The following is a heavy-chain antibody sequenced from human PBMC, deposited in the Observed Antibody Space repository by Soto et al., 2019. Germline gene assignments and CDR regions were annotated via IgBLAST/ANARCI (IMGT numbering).Heavy chain of an antibody. J-gene: IGHJ5*02. V-gene: IGHV3-21*05. CDR2: ISSSSSYT. CDR1: GFTFSSYA. D-gene: IGHD2-15*01. Sequence: PGGSLRLSCAASGFTFSSYAMSWVRQAPGKGLEWVSYISSSSSYTNYADSVKGRFTISRDNAKNSLYLQMNSLRAEDTAVYYCARVSALRAFDPWGQGTLVTVSS. CDR3: ARVSALRAFDP.